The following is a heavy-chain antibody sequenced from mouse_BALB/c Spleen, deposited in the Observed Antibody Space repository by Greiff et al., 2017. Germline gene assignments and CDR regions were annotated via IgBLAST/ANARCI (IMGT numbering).Heavy chain of an antibody. CDR2: INPSTGYT. CDR3: ARFVYEAWFAY. D-gene: IGHD2-12*01. Sequence: VKLQQSGAELAKPGASVKMSCKASGYTFTSYWMHWVKQRPGQGLEWIGYINPSTGYTEYNQKFKDKATLTADKSSSTAYMQLSSLTSEDSAVYYCARFVYEAWFAYWGQGTLVTVSA. J-gene: IGHJ3*01. CDR1: GYTFTSYW. V-gene: IGHV1-7*01.